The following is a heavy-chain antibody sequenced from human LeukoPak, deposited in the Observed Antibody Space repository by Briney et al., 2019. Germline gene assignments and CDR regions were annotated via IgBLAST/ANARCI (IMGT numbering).Heavy chain of an antibody. CDR3: AKDSLRERIVGSTTRGVNDY. CDR1: GFTFTTYW. V-gene: IGHV3-7*01. CDR2: INQDGTEK. J-gene: IGHJ4*02. D-gene: IGHD1-26*01. Sequence: PGGSLRLSCAASGFTFTTYWMSWVRQLPGKGLEWVANINQDGTEKYYVDSVKGRFTISRDNAKNSLYLQMNSLRGEDTAVYYCAKDSLRERIVGSTTRGVNDYWGQGTLVTVSS.